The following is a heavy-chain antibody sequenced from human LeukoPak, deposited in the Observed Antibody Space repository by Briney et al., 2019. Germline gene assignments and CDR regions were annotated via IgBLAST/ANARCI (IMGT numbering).Heavy chain of an antibody. CDR3: ARPKTYYYDSSDAFDI. CDR1: GYTFTNYY. J-gene: IGHJ3*02. D-gene: IGHD3-22*01. CDR2: INPNSGGT. V-gene: IGHV1-2*02. Sequence: ASVKVSCKASGYTFTNYYMHWVRQAPGQGLEWMGWINPNSGGTNYAQKFQGRVTMTRDTSISTAYMELSRLRSDDTAVYYCARPKTYYYDSSDAFDIWGQGTMVTVSS.